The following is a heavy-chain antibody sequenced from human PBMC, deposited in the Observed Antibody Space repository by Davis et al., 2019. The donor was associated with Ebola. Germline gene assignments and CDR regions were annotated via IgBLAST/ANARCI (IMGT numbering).Heavy chain of an antibody. V-gene: IGHV3-64*04. CDR2: INDNGGRT. CDR1: GFTFDDYA. J-gene: IGHJ6*02. D-gene: IGHD6-19*01. CDR3: AKDRGSGWSEIYYYYNGMDV. Sequence: PGGSLRLSCSTSGFTFDDYAMHWVRQAPGRGLDFVSGINDNGGRTHYADSVKGRFTISRDNSKNTLYLQMNSLRAEDTAVYYCAKDRGSGWSEIYYYYNGMDVWGQGTTVTVSS.